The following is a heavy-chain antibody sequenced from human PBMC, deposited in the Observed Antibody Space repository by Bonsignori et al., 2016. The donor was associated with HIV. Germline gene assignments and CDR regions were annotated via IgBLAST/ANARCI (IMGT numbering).Heavy chain of an antibody. CDR2: IYFSGTT. CDR1: GGSISNYY. V-gene: IGHV4-4*07. Sequence: QVQLQESGPGLVMPSETLSLTCTVSGGSISNYYWSWIRQPAGKGPEWIGRIYFSGTTNYNPSLKSRVTMSVDTSKNQFSLKLNSLTAADAAVYYCAREGHGSASFDYWGRGTLVTVSS. D-gene: IGHD3-10*01. J-gene: IGHJ4*02. CDR3: AREGHGSASFDY.